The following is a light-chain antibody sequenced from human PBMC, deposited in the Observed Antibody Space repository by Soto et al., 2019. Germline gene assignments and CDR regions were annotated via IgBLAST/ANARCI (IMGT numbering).Light chain of an antibody. CDR1: QSVSSSF. CDR2: GVS. J-gene: IGKJ5*01. Sequence: EIVLTPSPVTLSLSPGEGATLSCRASQSVSSSFLAWYQQRPGQAPRLLIYGVSSRATGIPDRFSGSGSGTDFTLTISRLEPEDFAVYYCQQYGSSPPITFGQGTRLEIK. CDR3: QQYGSSPPIT. V-gene: IGKV3-20*01.